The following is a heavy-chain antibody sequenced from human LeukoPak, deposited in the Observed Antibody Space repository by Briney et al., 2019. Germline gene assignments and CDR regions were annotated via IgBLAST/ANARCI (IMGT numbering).Heavy chain of an antibody. V-gene: IGHV1-69*13. CDR2: ITPIFGSA. D-gene: IGHD3-9*01. J-gene: IGHJ3*02. CDR3: AAGTGFLTGYFAAFDI. Sequence: SVKVSCKASGGTFSSYTINWVRQAPGQGLEWMGGITPIFGSANYAQKFQGRVTITADESTSTAYMELSSLRSEDTAVYHCAAGTGFLTGYFAAFDIWGQGTMVTVSS. CDR1: GGTFSSYT.